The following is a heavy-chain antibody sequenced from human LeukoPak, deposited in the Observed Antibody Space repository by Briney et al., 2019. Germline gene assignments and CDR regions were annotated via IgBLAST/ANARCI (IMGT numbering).Heavy chain of an antibody. V-gene: IGHV3-23*01. CDR2: IGGDGRS. CDR1: CFTFSPNA. CDR3: SKDLSIAARPVNDY. Sequence: GGSLRLSCAASCFTFSPNAMTCVRQAPGKGLEWVSGIGGDGRSHYIDSVKGRFTISRDNPKNTLYLQMNSLRAEDTAVYYCSKDLSIAARPVNDYWGQGTLVTVSS. J-gene: IGHJ4*02. D-gene: IGHD6-6*01.